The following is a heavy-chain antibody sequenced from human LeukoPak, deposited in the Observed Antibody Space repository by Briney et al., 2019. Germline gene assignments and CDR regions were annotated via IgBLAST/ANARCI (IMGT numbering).Heavy chain of an antibody. CDR2: IYHSGST. CDR3: AGSDSSGYYNWFDP. CDR1: GGSISSSNW. D-gene: IGHD3-22*01. V-gene: IGHV4-4*02. J-gene: IGHJ5*02. Sequence: PSETLSLTCAVSGGSISSSNWWSWVRPPPGKGLEWIGEIYHSGSTNYNPSLKSRVTISVDKSKNQFSLKLSSVTAADTAVYYCAGSDSSGYYNWFDPWGQGTLVTVSS.